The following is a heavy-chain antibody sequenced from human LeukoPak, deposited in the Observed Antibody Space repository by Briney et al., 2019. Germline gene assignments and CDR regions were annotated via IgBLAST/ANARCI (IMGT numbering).Heavy chain of an antibody. D-gene: IGHD6-13*01. V-gene: IGHV3-23*01. CDR1: GFTFSSYA. CDR3: ATTGYSTRNY. CDR2: ISGDGDT. J-gene: IGHJ4*02. Sequence: GGSLRLSCAASGFTFSSYAMGWVRQAPGEGLEWVLAISGDGDTYYADSLKGRFTISRADSKTTPHLHMNSMSAEATDAYYYATTGYSTRNYWGQGTLVTVSS.